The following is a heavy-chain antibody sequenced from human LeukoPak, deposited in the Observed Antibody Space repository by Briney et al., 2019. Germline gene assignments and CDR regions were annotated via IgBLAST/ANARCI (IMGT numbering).Heavy chain of an antibody. Sequence: GGSLRLSCAASGFTFSSYGMHWVRQAPGKGLEWVAVISYDGSNKYYADSVKGRFTISRDNSKNTPYLQMNSLRAEDTAVYYCAKDRYYYDSSGYYPSWGQGTLVTVSS. J-gene: IGHJ4*02. CDR3: AKDRYYYDSSGYYPS. CDR1: GFTFSSYG. CDR2: ISYDGSNK. D-gene: IGHD3-22*01. V-gene: IGHV3-30*18.